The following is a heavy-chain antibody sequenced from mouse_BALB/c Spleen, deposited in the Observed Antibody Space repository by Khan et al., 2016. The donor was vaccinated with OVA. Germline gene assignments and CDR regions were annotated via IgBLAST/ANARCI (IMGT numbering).Heavy chain of an antibody. J-gene: IGHJ3*01. V-gene: IGHV1S132*01. CDR2: IYPGTGSI. CDR1: GYILTSYW. D-gene: IGHD2-1*01. Sequence: QVQLKESGGDLVRPGASVKLSCKTSGYILTSYWIHWVKQWSGQGLEWIARIYPGTGSIYYNENFKDKATLTADISSSTAYMQLGSLKSEDSAVYLCARVSVFGNYFDNGGQGTLVTVSA. CDR3: ARVSVFGNYFDN.